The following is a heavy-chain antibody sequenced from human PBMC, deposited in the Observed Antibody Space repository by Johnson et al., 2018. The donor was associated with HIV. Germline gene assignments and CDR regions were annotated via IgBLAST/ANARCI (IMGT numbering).Heavy chain of an antibody. CDR3: TTNVGRRVAAPPRVAFDI. Sequence: VQLVESGGGLIQPGGSLRLSCAASGFTVSSNYMSWVRQAPGKGLEWVSVIYSGGSTYYAYSVKGRFTISRDNSKNTLYLQINSLRAEDTDVYYCTTNVGRRVAAPPRVAFDIWGQGTMVTVSS. V-gene: IGHV3-53*01. CDR1: GFTVSSNY. J-gene: IGHJ3*02. D-gene: IGHD2-15*01. CDR2: IYSGGST.